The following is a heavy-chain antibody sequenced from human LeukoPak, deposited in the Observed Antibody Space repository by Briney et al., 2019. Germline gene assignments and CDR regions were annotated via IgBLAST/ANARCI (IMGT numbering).Heavy chain of an antibody. CDR3: ATSQGLPYNFDY. Sequence: PPETLSLTCAVYGGSFSGYYWSWIRQPPGKGLEWIGEINHSGSTNYNPSLKSRVTISVDTSKNQFSLKLSSVTAADTAVYYCATSQGLPYNFDYWGQGSLVTVSS. V-gene: IGHV4-34*01. J-gene: IGHJ4*02. CDR2: INHSGST. CDR1: GGSFSGYY. D-gene: IGHD6-25*01.